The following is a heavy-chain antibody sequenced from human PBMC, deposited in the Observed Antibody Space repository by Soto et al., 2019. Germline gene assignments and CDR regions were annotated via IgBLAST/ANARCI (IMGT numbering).Heavy chain of an antibody. CDR1: GFSLRDHV. J-gene: IGHJ4*02. D-gene: IGHD3-10*01. V-gene: IGHV3-23*01. CDR3: GRTYTGG. Sequence: LQSGGGVVQPGESLRLSCAASGFSLRDHVLSWVRQAAGGGLEWVSGISGSEDRTNYADFVRGRFIISKDRAKNTLYWDMSGLRVDDTAVYFCGRTYTGGWGQGTLVTVSS. CDR2: ISGSEDRT.